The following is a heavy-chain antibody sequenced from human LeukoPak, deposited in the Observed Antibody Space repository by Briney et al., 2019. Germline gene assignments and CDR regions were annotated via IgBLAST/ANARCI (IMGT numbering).Heavy chain of an antibody. Sequence: GGSLRLSCAASGFTFSSYAMHWVRQAPGKGLEWVAVISYDGGNKYYADSVKGRFTISRDNSKNTLYLQMNSLRAEDTAVYYCARRYCSSTSCSQENAFDIWGQGTMVTVSS. CDR3: ARRYCSSTSCSQENAFDI. CDR2: ISYDGGNK. V-gene: IGHV3-30-3*01. CDR1: GFTFSSYA. J-gene: IGHJ3*02. D-gene: IGHD2-2*01.